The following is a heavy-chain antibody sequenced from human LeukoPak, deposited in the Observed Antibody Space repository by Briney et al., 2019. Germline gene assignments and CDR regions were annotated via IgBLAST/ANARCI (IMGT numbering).Heavy chain of an antibody. CDR3: AKDPRPDYYGSGSYYPYYFDY. J-gene: IGHJ4*02. V-gene: IGHV3-9*01. Sequence: PGRSLRLSCAASGFTFDDYAMHWVRHAPGKGLEWVSGISWNSGSIGYADSVKGRFTISRDNAKNSLYLQMNSLRAEDTALYYCAKDPRPDYYGSGSYYPYYFDYWGQGTLVTVSS. CDR1: GFTFDDYA. D-gene: IGHD3-10*01. CDR2: ISWNSGSI.